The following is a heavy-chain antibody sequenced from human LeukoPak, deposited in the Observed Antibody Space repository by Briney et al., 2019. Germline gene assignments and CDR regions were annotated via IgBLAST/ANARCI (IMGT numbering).Heavy chain of an antibody. Sequence: GGSLRLSCAASGFTFSRYWMNWVRQAPGKGLEWVANIKRDGNEKNYVDSVKGRFSISRDNAENSLYLQMDSLRAEDTAVYYCAKEGAYPIITYDSWGQGALVTVSP. J-gene: IGHJ5*01. CDR2: IKRDGNEK. V-gene: IGHV3-7*01. CDR1: GFTFSRYW. D-gene: IGHD3-10*01. CDR3: AKEGAYPIITYDS.